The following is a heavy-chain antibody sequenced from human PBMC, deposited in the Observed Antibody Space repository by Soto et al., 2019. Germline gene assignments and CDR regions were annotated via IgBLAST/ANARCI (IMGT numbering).Heavy chain of an antibody. Sequence: ASVKVSCKASGYTFTSYDINWVRQATGQGLEWMGWMNPNSGNTGYAQKFQGRVTMTRNTSISTAYMELSSLRSEDTAVYYCARITYYDFWSGYYEAPYYYMDVWGKGTTVTVS. CDR1: GYTFTSYD. J-gene: IGHJ6*03. CDR3: ARITYYDFWSGYYEAPYYYMDV. D-gene: IGHD3-3*01. CDR2: MNPNSGNT. V-gene: IGHV1-8*01.